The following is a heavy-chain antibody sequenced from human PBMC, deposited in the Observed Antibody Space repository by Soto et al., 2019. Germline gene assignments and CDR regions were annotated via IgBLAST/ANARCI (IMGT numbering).Heavy chain of an antibody. J-gene: IGHJ1*01. D-gene: IGHD3-22*01. CDR3: ARDRVESGYPEYFQH. CDR1: GASISSGGYY. CDR2: IYYSEST. Sequence: PSETLSLTCTVSGASISSGGYYWSWIRQHPGKGLEWIASIYYSESTFYNPSLKSRIAISLDTSQNQFSLKVSLRAEDTAVYYCARDRVESGYPEYFQHWGQGTLVTVSS. V-gene: IGHV4-31*03.